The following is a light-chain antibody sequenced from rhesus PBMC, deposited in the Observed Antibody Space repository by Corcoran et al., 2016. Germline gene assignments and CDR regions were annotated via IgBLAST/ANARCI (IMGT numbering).Light chain of an antibody. CDR2: AAS. Sequence: DIQMTQSPSSLSASVGDRVTITCQASQGISNWLAWYQQKPGKAPKLLIYAASSLKSGVPSRFSGSGSGTEFNLTISSLQPEDFATYYCQQQNSNPPTFGQGTKGEIK. CDR3: QQQNSNPPT. CDR1: QGISNW. J-gene: IGKJ1*01. V-gene: IGKV1-33*02.